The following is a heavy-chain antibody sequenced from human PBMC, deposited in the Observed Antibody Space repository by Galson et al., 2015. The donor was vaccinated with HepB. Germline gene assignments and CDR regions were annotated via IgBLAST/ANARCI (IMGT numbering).Heavy chain of an antibody. Sequence: LRLSCAASGFTFSSYGMHWVRQAPGKGLEWVAVIWYDGSNKYYADSVKGRFTISRDNSKNTLYLQMNSLRAEDTAVYYCARRSGPAAIGMYYYYYMDVWGKGTTVTVSS. CDR2: IWYDGSNK. V-gene: IGHV3-33*01. CDR1: GFTFSSYG. CDR3: ARRSGPAAIGMYYYYYMDV. J-gene: IGHJ6*03. D-gene: IGHD2-2*01.